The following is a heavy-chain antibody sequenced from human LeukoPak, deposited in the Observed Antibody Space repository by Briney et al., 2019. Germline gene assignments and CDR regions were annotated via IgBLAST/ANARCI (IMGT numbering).Heavy chain of an antibody. D-gene: IGHD3-10*01. J-gene: IGHJ4*02. CDR1: GFTFNDYY. CDR2: IISSGSTI. Sequence: GGSLRLSCAASGFTFNDYYMSWIRQAPGKGLGWVSYIISSGSTIYYADSVKGRFTISRDNTKNSLYLQMNSLRAEDTAVYYCARVRGNRGVYYFDYWGQGTLVTVSS. V-gene: IGHV3-11*01. CDR3: ARVRGNRGVYYFDY.